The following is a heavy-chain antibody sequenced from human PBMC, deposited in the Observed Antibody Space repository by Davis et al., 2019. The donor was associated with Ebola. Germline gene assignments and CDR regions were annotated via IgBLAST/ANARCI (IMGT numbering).Heavy chain of an antibody. CDR3: ATTQWLREFDN. CDR1: GFTVSSNY. V-gene: IGHV3-53*05. Sequence: GGSLRLSCAVSGFTVSSNYMSWVRQAPGKGLEWVSVIYDQSTAYADAVMGRFIISRDKSNNTRYLEMNSPRVDDTAVYYCATTQWLREFDNWGQGTLVSVSS. J-gene: IGHJ4*02. CDR2: IYDQST. D-gene: IGHD6-19*01.